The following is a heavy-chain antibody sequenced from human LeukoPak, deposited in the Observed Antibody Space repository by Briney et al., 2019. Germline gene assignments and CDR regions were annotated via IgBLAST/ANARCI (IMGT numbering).Heavy chain of an antibody. V-gene: IGHV1-18*01. CDR3: EGGKEREPFDF. J-gene: IGHJ4*02. CDR2: IFTYNGDT. Sequence: ASVKVSCKASGYTFISYGIIWVRQAPGQGLEWLGWIFTYNGDTKYEKKFQGRVTMTTASSTNTVYLELRSLRSDDTAVYYCEGGKEREPFDFWGQGTLVTVSS. CDR1: GYTFISYG. D-gene: IGHD1-1*01.